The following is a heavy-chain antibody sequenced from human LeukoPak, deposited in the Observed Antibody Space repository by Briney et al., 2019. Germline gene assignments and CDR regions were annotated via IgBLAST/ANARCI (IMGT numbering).Heavy chain of an antibody. CDR2: IYYSGST. J-gene: IGHJ4*02. D-gene: IGHD3-22*01. CDR1: GGSFSGYY. V-gene: IGHV4-34*01. Sequence: SETLSLTCAVYGGSFSGYYWSWIRQPPGKGLEWIGSIYYSGSTYYNPSLKSRVTISVDTSKNQFSLKLSSVTAADTAVYYCASLRGPYYYDSSGYSYWGQGTLVTVSS. CDR3: ASLRGPYYYDSSGYSY.